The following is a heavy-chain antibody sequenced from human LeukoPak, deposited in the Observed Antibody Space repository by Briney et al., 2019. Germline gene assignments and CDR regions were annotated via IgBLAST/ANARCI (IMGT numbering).Heavy chain of an antibody. CDR1: GFTFSNAW. CDR3: AKDATAVVGTVYMDV. CDR2: ISNIGDII. Sequence: GGSLRLSCAASGFTFSNAWMSWVRQAPGKGLEWISHISNIGDIIHYADPVEGRFTISRDNAKNSLYLQMNSLRAEDTAVYYCAKDATAVVGTVYMDVWGKGTTVTISS. D-gene: IGHD6-13*01. V-gene: IGHV3-11*04. J-gene: IGHJ6*03.